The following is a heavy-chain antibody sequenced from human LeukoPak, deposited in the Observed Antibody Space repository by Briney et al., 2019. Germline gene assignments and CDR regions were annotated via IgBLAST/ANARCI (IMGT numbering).Heavy chain of an antibody. J-gene: IGHJ4*02. CDR2: IYTGGTT. CDR1: GFTVTGTH. Sequence: PGGSLRLSCAASGFTVTGTHMSWVRQAPGKGLEWVSAIYTGGTTYYSDSVEGRFTIPRDGSKNILYLQMDSLRVEDTAVYYCARDQATSGGGLDSWGQGTLVTVSS. V-gene: IGHV3-53*01. CDR3: ARDQATSGGGLDS. D-gene: IGHD3-16*01.